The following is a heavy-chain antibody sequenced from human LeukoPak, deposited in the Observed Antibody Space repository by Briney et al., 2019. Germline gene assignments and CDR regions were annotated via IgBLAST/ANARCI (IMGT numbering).Heavy chain of an antibody. J-gene: IGHJ4*02. D-gene: IGHD3-10*01. V-gene: IGHV4-59*11. CDR2: IYDSGAS. Sequence: SETLSLTCTASGCSISPLYWSWIRQPPGKGLEFIWYIYDSGASNYNPSLKNRVTLSVETSKNQFSLKQSSVTAADTAVYYWARGGVAAKYYFDYWVRGRLV. CDR3: ARGGVAAKYYFDY. CDR1: GCSISPLY.